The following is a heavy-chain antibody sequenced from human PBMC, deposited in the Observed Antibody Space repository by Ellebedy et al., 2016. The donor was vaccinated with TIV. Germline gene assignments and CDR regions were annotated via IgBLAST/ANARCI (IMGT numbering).Heavy chain of an antibody. V-gene: IGHV3-64D*09. J-gene: IGHJ4*02. CDR3: VKWGYSYGFGDY. D-gene: IGHD5-18*01. Sequence: GGSLRLSCSASGFTFSNYAMHWVRQAPGKGLEYVSAISSNGGSTYYADSVKGRFTISRDNSKNTLYLQMSSLRAEGTAVYYCVKWGYSYGFGDYWGQGTLVTVSS. CDR2: ISSNGGST. CDR1: GFTFSNYA.